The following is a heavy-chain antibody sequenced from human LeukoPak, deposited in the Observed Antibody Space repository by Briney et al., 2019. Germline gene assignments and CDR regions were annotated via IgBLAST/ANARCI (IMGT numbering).Heavy chain of an antibody. D-gene: IGHD3-16*02. J-gene: IGHJ4*02. CDR2: ISGSGGST. CDR1: GLSLSSYV. Sequence: GGSLRLSCAASGLSLSSYVMSWVRQAPGVALEWVSTISGSGGSTFHADSVKGRFTISRDISKNMLYLQMNNLRAEDTAVYYCAGRGPMITFGEVIAYFQYWGQGTLVTVS. V-gene: IGHV3-23*01. CDR3: AGRGPMITFGEVIAYFQY.